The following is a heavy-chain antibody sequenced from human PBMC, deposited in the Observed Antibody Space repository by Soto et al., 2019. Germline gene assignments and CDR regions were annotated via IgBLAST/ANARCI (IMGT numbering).Heavy chain of an antibody. CDR3: AREGSVSSSDYYAYYYGMDV. CDR1: GFTFSDYD. D-gene: IGHD3-10*01. CDR2: ISSSGGII. V-gene: IGHV3-48*03. J-gene: IGHJ6*02. Sequence: GGSLRLSCAASGFTFSDYDINWVRQAPGKGPEWISHISSSGGIIYYADSVKGRFTISRDNAKNSLYLQMNSLRGEDTAVYYCAREGSVSSSDYYAYYYGMDVWGQGTTVTVSS.